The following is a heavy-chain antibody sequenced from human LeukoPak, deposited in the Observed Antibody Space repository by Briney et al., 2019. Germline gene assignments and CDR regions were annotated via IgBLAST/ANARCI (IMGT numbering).Heavy chain of an antibody. CDR2: IIPIFGTA. V-gene: IGHV1-69*05. Sequence: SVKVSCKASGGTFSSYAISWVRQAPVQGLEWMGRIIPIFGTANYAQKFQGRVTITTDESTSTAYMELSSLRSEDTAVYYCARESPPPMTTVTNYFDYWGQGTLVTVSS. CDR3: ARESPPPMTTVTNYFDY. CDR1: GGTFSSYA. D-gene: IGHD4-17*01. J-gene: IGHJ4*02.